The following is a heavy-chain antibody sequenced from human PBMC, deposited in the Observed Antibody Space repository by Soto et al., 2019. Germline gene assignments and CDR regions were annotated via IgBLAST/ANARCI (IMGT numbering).Heavy chain of an antibody. V-gene: IGHV1-46*01. CDR1: GYSFTSYG. J-gene: IGHJ6*02. CDR3: ARGRYDFWSGYPDYYYYYGMDV. D-gene: IGHD3-3*01. Sequence: SVKVSCKASGYSFTSYGISWVRQAPGQGLEWMGIINPSGGSTSYAQKFQGRVTMTRDTSTSTVYMELSSLRSEDTAVYYCARGRYDFWSGYPDYYYYYGMDVWGQGTTVTVSS. CDR2: INPSGGST.